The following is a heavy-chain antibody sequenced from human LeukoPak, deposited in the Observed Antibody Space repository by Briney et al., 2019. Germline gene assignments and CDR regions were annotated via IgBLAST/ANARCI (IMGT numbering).Heavy chain of an antibody. CDR2: INPTGTTT. CDR3: ARDNSVGDIAWWFDP. CDR1: GYTFINNW. V-gene: IGHV1-46*01. J-gene: IGHJ5*02. Sequence: SVKVSCKASGYTFINNWMHWVRQAPGQGLEWVGLINPTGTTTLYAQKFQGRVTLTRDMSTSTDYMELRSLKSEDTAVYYCARDNSVGDIAWWFDPWGQGTLVTVSS. D-gene: IGHD3-10*01.